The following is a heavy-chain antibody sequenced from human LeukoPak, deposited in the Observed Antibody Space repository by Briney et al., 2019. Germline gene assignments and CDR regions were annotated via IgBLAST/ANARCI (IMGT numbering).Heavy chain of an antibody. CDR3: ARSARVKYSGYDYYFDY. D-gene: IGHD5-12*01. V-gene: IGHV1-2*04. CDR2: INPNSGGT. J-gene: IGHJ4*02. CDR1: GYTFTGYY. Sequence: ASVKVSCKASGYTFTGYYMHWVRQAPGQGLEWMGWINPNSGGTNYAQKFQGWVTMTRDTSISTAYMELSRLRSDDTAVYYCARSARVKYSGYDYYFDYWGQGTLVTVSS.